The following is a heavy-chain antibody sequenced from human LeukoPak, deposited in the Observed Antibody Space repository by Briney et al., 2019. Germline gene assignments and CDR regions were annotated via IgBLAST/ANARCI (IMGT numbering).Heavy chain of an antibody. D-gene: IGHD6-19*01. Sequence: PGGSLRLSCAASGFTFSSYSMNWVRQAPGKGLEWVSYISSSSSTIYYADSVKGRFTISRDNAKNSLYLQMNSLRAEDTAVYYCARDFLKGSSGWYWDYWGQGTLVTVSS. J-gene: IGHJ4*02. CDR1: GFTFSSYS. CDR3: ARDFLKGSSGWYWDY. CDR2: ISSSSSTI. V-gene: IGHV3-48*04.